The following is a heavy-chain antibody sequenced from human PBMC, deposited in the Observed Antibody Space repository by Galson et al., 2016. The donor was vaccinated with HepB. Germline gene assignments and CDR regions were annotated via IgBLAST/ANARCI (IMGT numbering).Heavy chain of an antibody. V-gene: IGHV4-34*01. Sequence: SETLSLTCAVHGGSFSDNYWSWIRQSPEKGLEWIGEINHSGGSHYNPSLKSRVTISVDSSKKQFSLFLRSVTAADTAVYFCARVARRSVVVVPTAYWHFDLWGRGTLVTVSS. D-gene: IGHD2-2*01. CDR2: INHSGGS. CDR3: ARVARRSVVVVPTAYWHFDL. CDR1: GGSFSDNY. J-gene: IGHJ2*01.